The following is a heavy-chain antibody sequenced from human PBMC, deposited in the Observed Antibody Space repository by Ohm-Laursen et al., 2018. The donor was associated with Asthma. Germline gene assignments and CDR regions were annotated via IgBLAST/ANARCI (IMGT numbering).Heavy chain of an antibody. CDR1: GFSFSSYG. V-gene: IGHV3-33*08. J-gene: IGHJ4*02. D-gene: IGHD1-26*01. CDR2: GGSYYDGGLK. CDR3: ARSPESYYGDY. Sequence: SLRLSCSASGFSFSSYGMHWVRQAPGKGLEWVAVGGSYYDGGLKYYADSVKGRFTISRDNAKNSLYLQMNSLRAEDTAVYYCARSPESYYGDYWGQGTLVTVSS.